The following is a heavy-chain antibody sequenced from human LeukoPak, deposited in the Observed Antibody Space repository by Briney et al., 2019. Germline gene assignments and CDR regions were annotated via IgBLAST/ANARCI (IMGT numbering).Heavy chain of an antibody. CDR1: GFTFSNYG. V-gene: IGHV3-30*19. CDR2: ISYDGSNK. D-gene: IGHD3-22*01. Sequence: GGSLRLSCAASGFTFSNYGMYWVRQAPGKGLEWVAVISYDGSNKYYADSVKGRFTISRDNSKNTLYLQMNSLRAEDTAVYYCAMLPHLFYYDSSGSYYWGQGTLVTVSS. J-gene: IGHJ4*02. CDR3: AMLPHLFYYDSSGSYY.